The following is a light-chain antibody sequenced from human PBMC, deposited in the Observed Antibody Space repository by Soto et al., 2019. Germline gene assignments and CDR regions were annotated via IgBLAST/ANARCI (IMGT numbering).Light chain of an antibody. CDR3: QQYGRSPQT. CDR1: QSVSSIY. J-gene: IGKJ1*01. V-gene: IGKV3-20*01. CDR2: GAS. Sequence: DLTQSTCTLSLSPGERATLPYRFSQSVSSIYLAWYQQKPGQAPRLLIYGASSRATGIPDRFSGSGSGTDFTLTISRLEPEDFALYYCQQYGRSPQTFGQGTKVYIK.